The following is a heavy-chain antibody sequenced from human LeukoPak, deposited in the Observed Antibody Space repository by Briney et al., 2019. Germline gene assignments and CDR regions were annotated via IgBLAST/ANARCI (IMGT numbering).Heavy chain of an antibody. V-gene: IGHV1-2*02. CDR1: GYTFTDYY. Sequence: ASVKVSCKTSGYTFTDYYMHWVRQAPGQGLEWMGWISPNSGGTNYAQKFQGRVTMTRDTSISTAYLELSSLTSDDTAVYYCARDGVYSRDFDAFDIWGQGTMVTASS. J-gene: IGHJ3*02. CDR2: ISPNSGGT. CDR3: ARDGVYSRDFDAFDI. D-gene: IGHD6-13*01.